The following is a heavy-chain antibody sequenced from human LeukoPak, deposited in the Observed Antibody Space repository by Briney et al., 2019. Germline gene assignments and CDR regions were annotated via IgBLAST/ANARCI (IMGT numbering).Heavy chain of an antibody. D-gene: IGHD2-15*01. CDR3: AEGRCSGVGCDSFHS. CDR1: GFTFSNAW. J-gene: IGHJ4*02. Sequence: GGSLRLSCAASGFTFSNAWMNWVRQAPGKGLECISTISDDSSFTYYADSVKGRSAISRDDSKNTLYLQMNNLKVEDTAVYYCAEGRCSGVGCDSFHSWGQGALVTVSS. V-gene: IGHV3-23*01. CDR2: ISDDSSFT.